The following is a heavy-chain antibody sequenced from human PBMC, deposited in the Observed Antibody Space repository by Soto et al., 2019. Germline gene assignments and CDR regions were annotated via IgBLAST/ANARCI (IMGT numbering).Heavy chain of an antibody. Sequence: RGSLRLSCAASGFTFSSYGMHWVRQAPGKGLEWVAVISYDGSNKYYADSVKGRFTISRDNSKNTLYLQMNSLRAEDTAVYYCAKDRVVIAIYYYYYMDVWGKGTTVTVSS. V-gene: IGHV3-30*18. CDR1: GFTFSSYG. D-gene: IGHD3-3*01. J-gene: IGHJ6*03. CDR3: AKDRVVIAIYYYYYMDV. CDR2: ISYDGSNK.